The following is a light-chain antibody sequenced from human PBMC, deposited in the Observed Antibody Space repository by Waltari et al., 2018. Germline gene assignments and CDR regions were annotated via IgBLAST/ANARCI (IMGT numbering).Light chain of an antibody. CDR2: DKT. CDR1: SLRRYY. Sequence: SSELTQDPVVSVAMGQTVRTTFQGDSLRRYYASWYQQRPGQAPILVMFDKTNRPSGVPDRFSGSSSDNSASLTITGAQAEDEASYYCHSRDATGVGGSFGGGTKLTVL. CDR3: HSRDATGVGGS. V-gene: IGLV3-19*01. J-gene: IGLJ2*01.